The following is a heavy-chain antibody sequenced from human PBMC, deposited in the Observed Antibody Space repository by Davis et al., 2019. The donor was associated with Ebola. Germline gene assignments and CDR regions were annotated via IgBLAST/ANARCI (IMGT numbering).Heavy chain of an antibody. J-gene: IGHJ6*02. CDR2: ISSSSSYI. D-gene: IGHD3-3*01. V-gene: IGHV3-21*04. CDR3: AKEVLPSHYYYYYGMDV. Sequence: GESLKISCAASGFTFSSYSMNWVRQAPGKGLEWVSSISSSSSYIYYADSVKGRFTISRDNSKNTLYLQMNSLRAEDTAVYYCAKEVLPSHYYYYYGMDVWGQGTTVTVSS. CDR1: GFTFSSYS.